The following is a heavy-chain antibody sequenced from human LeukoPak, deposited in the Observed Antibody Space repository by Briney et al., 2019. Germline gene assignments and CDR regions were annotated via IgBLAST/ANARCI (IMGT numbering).Heavy chain of an antibody. CDR1: GGSISDNY. V-gene: IGHV4-39*07. CDR2: IYYSGTT. Sequence: SETLSLTCTVSGGSISDNYWSWIRQPPGKGLEWIGSIYYSGTTYYNPSLKSRVTISVDTSKNQFSLKLSSVTAADTAVYYCARDLDGYSRDWGQGTLVTVSS. D-gene: IGHD6-13*01. CDR3: ARDLDGYSRD. J-gene: IGHJ4*02.